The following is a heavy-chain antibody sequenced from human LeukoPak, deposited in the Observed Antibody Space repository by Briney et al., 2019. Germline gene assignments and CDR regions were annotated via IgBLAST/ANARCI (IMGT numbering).Heavy chain of an antibody. D-gene: IGHD5-18*01. V-gene: IGHV4-34*01. CDR1: GGSFSGYY. Sequence: SETLSLTCAVYGGSFSGYYWSWIRQPPGKGLEWIGEINHSGSTNYNPSLKSRVTISVDTSKNQFSLKLSSVTAADTAVYYCARGRKWDTAMVNHYYGMDVWGKGTTVTVSS. CDR2: INHSGST. CDR3: ARGRKWDTAMVNHYYGMDV. J-gene: IGHJ6*04.